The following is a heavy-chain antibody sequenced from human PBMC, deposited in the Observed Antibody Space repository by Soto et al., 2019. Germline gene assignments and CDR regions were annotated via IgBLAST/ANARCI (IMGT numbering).Heavy chain of an antibody. CDR2: IYYSGST. CDR1: GGSISSYY. CDR3: ARWLQSTDFDY. D-gene: IGHD5-12*01. Sequence: SETLSLTCTVSGGSISSYYWSWIRQPPGKGLEWIGYIYYSGSTNYNPSLKSRVTISVDTSKNQFSLKLSSVTAADTAVYYCARWLQSTDFDYWGQGTLVTVSS. J-gene: IGHJ4*02. V-gene: IGHV4-59*01.